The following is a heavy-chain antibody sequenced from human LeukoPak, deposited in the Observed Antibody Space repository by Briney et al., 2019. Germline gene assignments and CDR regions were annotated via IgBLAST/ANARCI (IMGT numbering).Heavy chain of an antibody. J-gene: IGHJ3*02. Sequence: SETLSPTCTVSGGSFSSHYWSWIRQPPGKGLEWIGDIYYSGGTNYNPSLKSRVTISLDTSKNQFSLKLSSLIAADTGVYYCARAPIALTTSAFLDGFDIWGQGTMVTVSS. CDR2: IYYSGGT. CDR3: ARAPIALTTSAFLDGFDI. D-gene: IGHD1/OR15-1a*01. V-gene: IGHV4-59*11. CDR1: GGSFSSHY.